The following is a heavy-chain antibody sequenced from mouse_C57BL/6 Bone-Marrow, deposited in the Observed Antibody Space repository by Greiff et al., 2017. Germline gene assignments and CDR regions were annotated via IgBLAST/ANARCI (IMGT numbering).Heavy chain of an antibody. V-gene: IGHV1-64*01. CDR3: ARGRRRWYFDV. CDR1: GYTFTSYW. CDR2: IHPNSGST. Sequence: QVQLQQSGAELVKPGASVKLSCKASGYTFTSYWMHWVKQRPGQGLEWIGMIHPNSGSTNYNEKFKSKATLTVDKSSSTAYMQLSSLTSEDSAVYYCARGRRRWYFDVWGTGTTVTVSS. J-gene: IGHJ1*03.